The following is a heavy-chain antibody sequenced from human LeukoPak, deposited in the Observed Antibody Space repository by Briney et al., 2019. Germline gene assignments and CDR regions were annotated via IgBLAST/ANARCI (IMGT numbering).Heavy chain of an antibody. Sequence: SEALSLTCTVSGGSISSGSYYWSWIRQPAGKGLEWIGRIYTSGSTHYTPSLKRRVTISVDTSKNQSSLKLSSVTAADTAVYYCARELQLWSRYYYYYMDVWGKGTTVTVSS. D-gene: IGHD5-18*01. J-gene: IGHJ6*03. CDR2: IYTSGST. CDR3: ARELQLWSRYYYYYMDV. V-gene: IGHV4-61*02. CDR1: GGSISSGSYY.